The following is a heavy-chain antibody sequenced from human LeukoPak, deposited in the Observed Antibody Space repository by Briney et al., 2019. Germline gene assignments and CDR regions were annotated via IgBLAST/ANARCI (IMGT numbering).Heavy chain of an antibody. V-gene: IGHV3-23*01. CDR1: GFTFSSYA. CDR3: AKVGSSGWGNYYYYGMDV. CDR2: ISGSGGST. D-gene: IGHD6-19*01. Sequence: GGSRRLSCAASGFTFSSYAMSWVRQAPGKGPEWVSAISGSGGSTYYADSVKGRFTISRDNSKNTLYLQMNSLRAEDTAVYYCAKVGSSGWGNYYYYGMDVWGQGTTVTVSS. J-gene: IGHJ6*02.